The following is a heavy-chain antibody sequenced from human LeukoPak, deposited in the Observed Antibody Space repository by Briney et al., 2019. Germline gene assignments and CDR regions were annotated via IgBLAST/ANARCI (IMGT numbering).Heavy chain of an antibody. CDR2: IYPGDSDT. CDR3: ARRGTPFDY. CDR1: GYSFSNYW. D-gene: IGHD2-15*01. J-gene: IGHJ4*02. Sequence: GESLKISCKGSGYSFSNYWIAWVRQMPGKGLEWMGIIYPGDSDTKYSPSFKGQVTISADKSISTAYLQWSSLKASDTAMYYCARRGTPFDYWGQGTLVTVSS. V-gene: IGHV5-51*01.